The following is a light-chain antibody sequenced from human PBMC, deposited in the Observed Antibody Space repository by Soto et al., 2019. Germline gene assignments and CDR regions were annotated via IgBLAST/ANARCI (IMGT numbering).Light chain of an antibody. CDR3: QQYANLPQT. CDR2: DAS. V-gene: IGKV1-33*01. J-gene: IGKJ2*01. CDR1: QAISNY. Sequence: DIQMTQSPSSLAASLGDRVTITCPASQAISNYLNWYQQKPGKATKLLIYDASNLETGDPSRFSGSGAGTDFTFTISSLQPEDIATYYCQQYANLPQTFGQGPKLAIK.